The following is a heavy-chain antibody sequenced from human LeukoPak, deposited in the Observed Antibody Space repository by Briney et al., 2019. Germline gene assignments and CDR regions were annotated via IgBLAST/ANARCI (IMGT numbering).Heavy chain of an antibody. D-gene: IGHD5-12*01. CDR1: GFTFSNYA. V-gene: IGHV3-9*01. J-gene: IGHJ6*03. CDR2: ISWNSGSI. Sequence: PGGSLRLSCAASGFTFSNYAMSWVRQAPGKGLEWVSGISWNSGSIGYADSVKGRFTISRDNAKNSLYLQMNSLRAEDTALYYCAKGSVAREDYYYYMDVWGKGTTVTISS. CDR3: AKGSVAREDYYYYMDV.